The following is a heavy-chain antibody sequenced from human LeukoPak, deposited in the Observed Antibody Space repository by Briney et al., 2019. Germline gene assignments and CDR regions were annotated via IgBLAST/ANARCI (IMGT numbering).Heavy chain of an antibody. D-gene: IGHD1-26*01. CDR1: GFTFSSYA. Sequence: GGSLRLSCAASGFTFSSYAMHWVRQAPGKGLEWVAVISYDGSNKYYADSVKGRFTISRDNSKNTLYLQMNSLRAEDTAVYYCARGQWELNSGTYYYYYGMDVWGQGTTVTVSS. V-gene: IGHV3-30-3*01. CDR3: ARGQWELNSGTYYYYYGMDV. CDR2: ISYDGSNK. J-gene: IGHJ6*02.